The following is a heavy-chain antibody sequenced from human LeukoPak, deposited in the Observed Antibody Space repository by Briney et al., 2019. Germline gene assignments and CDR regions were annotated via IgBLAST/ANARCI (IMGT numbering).Heavy chain of an antibody. CDR2: IYTSGST. Sequence: SQTLSLTCTVSGGSISSGSYYWSWIRQPAGKGLEWIGSIYTSGSTNYNPSLKSRVTISVDTSKNQFSLKLSSVTAADTAVYYCARGKKSSGWYDRYYYYYMDVWGKGTTVTISS. V-gene: IGHV4-61*02. CDR1: GGSISSGSYY. CDR3: ARGKKSSGWYDRYYYYYMDV. D-gene: IGHD6-13*01. J-gene: IGHJ6*03.